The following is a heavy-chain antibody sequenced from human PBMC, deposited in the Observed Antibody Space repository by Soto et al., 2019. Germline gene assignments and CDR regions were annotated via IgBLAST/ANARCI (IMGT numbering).Heavy chain of an antibody. CDR3: ARVLYSSIPPGYFQH. V-gene: IGHV4-34*01. J-gene: IGHJ1*01. CDR2: INHSGST. Sequence: SETLSLTCSVSGVTMSYGGYSWSWIRQPPGKGLEWIGEINHSGSTNYNPSLKSRVTISVDTSKNQFSLKLSSVTAADTAVYYCARVLYSSIPPGYFQHWGQGTLVTVSS. CDR1: GVTMSYGGYS. D-gene: IGHD6-13*01.